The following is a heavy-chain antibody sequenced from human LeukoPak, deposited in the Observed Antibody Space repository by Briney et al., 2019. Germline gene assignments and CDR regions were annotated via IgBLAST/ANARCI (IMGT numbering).Heavy chain of an antibody. Sequence: SQTLSLTCTVSGGSTSMGDYYWSWTRQPPGKGLEWIGYIYYSGSTYYNPSLKSRVTISVDTSKNQFSLKLSSVTAADTAVYYCARVFHFGGGPDAFDIWGQGTMVTVSS. V-gene: IGHV4-30-4*01. CDR1: GGSTSMGDYY. J-gene: IGHJ3*02. CDR2: IYYSGST. CDR3: ARVFHFGGGPDAFDI. D-gene: IGHD2-21*01.